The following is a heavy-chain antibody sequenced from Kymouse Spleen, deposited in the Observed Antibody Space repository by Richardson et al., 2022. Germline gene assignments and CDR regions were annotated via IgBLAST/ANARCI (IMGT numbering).Heavy chain of an antibody. CDR3: ARDGGHSGAVAGTDY. J-gene: IGHJ4*02. V-gene: IGHV3-7*01. CDR1: GFTFSSYW. Sequence: EVQLVESGGGLVQPGGSLRLSCAASGFTFSSYWMSWVRQAPGKGLEWVANIKQDGSEKYYVDSVKGRFTISRDNAKNSLYLQMNSLRAEDTAVYYCARDGGHSGAVAGTDYWGQGTLVTVSS. D-gene: IGHD6-19*01. CDR2: IKQDGSEK.